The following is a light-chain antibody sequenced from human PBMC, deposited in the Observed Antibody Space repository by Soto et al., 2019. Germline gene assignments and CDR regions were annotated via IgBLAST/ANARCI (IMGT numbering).Light chain of an antibody. CDR1: QTISND. J-gene: IGKJ4*01. CDR3: QQNNKWPPVT. CDR2: GAS. Sequence: EVVMTQSPATVSVSPGEGVTLSCRASQTISNDLAWYQQKPGQAPRLLIYGASTRATGVPARFSGGGSGTEFTLTIRSLKSEDFAFYYCQQNNKWPPVTFGGGTKVEIK. V-gene: IGKV3-15*01.